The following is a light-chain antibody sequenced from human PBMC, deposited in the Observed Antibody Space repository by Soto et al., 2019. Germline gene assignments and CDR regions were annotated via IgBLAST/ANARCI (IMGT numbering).Light chain of an antibody. J-gene: IGKJ4*01. CDR2: GAS. CDR1: QSVRSSH. V-gene: IGKV3-20*01. CDR3: QPYNNWPLT. Sequence: EIVLTQSPGTLSLSRGERATLSCRASQSVRSSHLAWYQQKPGQAPRLLIYGASSRATGIPDRFSGSGSGTDFTLTISRLEPEDFAVYYCQPYNNWPLTFGGGTKVEIK.